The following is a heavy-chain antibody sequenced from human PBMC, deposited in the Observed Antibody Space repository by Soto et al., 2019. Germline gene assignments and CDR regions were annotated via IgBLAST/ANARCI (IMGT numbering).Heavy chain of an antibody. CDR2: ISYDGTNK. CDR1: GFTFSHYG. CDR3: AKDSHYDILTGYFDY. J-gene: IGHJ4*02. V-gene: IGHV3-30*18. D-gene: IGHD3-9*01. Sequence: PGGCLRLSCAASGFTFSHYGMHWVRQAPGKGLEWVAVISYDGTNKYYTDSVKGRFTISRDNSKNTLYLQMNSLRAEDTAVYYCAKDSHYDILTGYFDYWRQGTLVTVSS.